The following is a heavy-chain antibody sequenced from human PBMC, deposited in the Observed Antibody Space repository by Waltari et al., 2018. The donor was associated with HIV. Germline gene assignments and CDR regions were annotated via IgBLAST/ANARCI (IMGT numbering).Heavy chain of an antibody. CDR3: ARARSYDGLGMDV. Sequence: EAQLVESGGGLIQPGGSLRLSCAASGFSVSSTYMSWVRQPPGKGLEWIGSIYSGGITDYADSVKGRFTISRDDSENTWNLQMNSLRVDDTAVYFCARARSYDGLGMDVWGQGTTVIVS. D-gene: IGHD3-3*01. CDR2: IYSGGIT. J-gene: IGHJ6*02. V-gene: IGHV3-53*01. CDR1: GFSVSSTY.